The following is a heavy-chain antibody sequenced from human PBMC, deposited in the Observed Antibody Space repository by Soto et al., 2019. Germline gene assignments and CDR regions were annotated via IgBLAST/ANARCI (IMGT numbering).Heavy chain of an antibody. J-gene: IGHJ4*02. D-gene: IGHD6-13*01. Sequence: EVQLVESGGGLVQPGGSLRLSCAASEFTFTNYWMNWVRQAPGKGLEWVANIKQDGNEKYYVDSVKGRFTISRDNAKNSLYLKMDSLRAEDTAVYYCARRDGSSWSRFDYWGQGTLVAVSS. V-gene: IGHV3-7*01. CDR3: ARRDGSSWSRFDY. CDR2: IKQDGNEK. CDR1: EFTFTNYW.